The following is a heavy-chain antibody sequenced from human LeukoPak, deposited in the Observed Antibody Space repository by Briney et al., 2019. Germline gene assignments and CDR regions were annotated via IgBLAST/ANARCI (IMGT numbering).Heavy chain of an antibody. CDR2: MSWDGESR. CDR3: VKEEDYYGSGKGYFDS. D-gene: IGHD3-10*01. Sequence: GWSLRLSFAASRCTFHDYTMHWVRPAPWKGLEWVSLMSWDGESRYYAVSLKGRFTISRDNSKNSLYLQMNSLKTEDTALYYCVKEEDYYGSGKGYFDSWGQGTLVTV. CDR1: RCTFHDYT. J-gene: IGHJ4*02. V-gene: IGHV3-43*01.